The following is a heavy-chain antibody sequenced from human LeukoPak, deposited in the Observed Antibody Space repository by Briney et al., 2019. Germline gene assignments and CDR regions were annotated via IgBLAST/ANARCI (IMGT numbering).Heavy chain of an antibody. D-gene: IGHD2-2*01. CDR1: GFTFSSYA. CDR2: ISGSGDRT. Sequence: GGSLRLSCAASGFTFSSYALSWVRQAPGKGLEWVSTISGSGDRTYYADSVKGRFTISRDSAKNTLSLQMHSLRAEDTAVYYCAKDGGEAKYCSSTSCLFYFDYWGQGTLVTVSS. V-gene: IGHV3-23*01. CDR3: AKDGGEAKYCSSTSCLFYFDY. J-gene: IGHJ4*02.